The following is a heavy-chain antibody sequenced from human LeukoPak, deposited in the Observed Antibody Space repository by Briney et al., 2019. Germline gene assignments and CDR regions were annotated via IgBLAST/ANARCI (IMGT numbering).Heavy chain of an antibody. J-gene: IGHJ6*02. V-gene: IGHV4-4*07. D-gene: IGHD2-2*01. CDR2: IYTSGST. CDR1: GGSISGYC. Sequence: PSETLSLTCTVSGGSISGYCWSWIRQPAGKGLEWIGRIYTSGSTNYNPSLKGRVTMSVDTSKNQFSLKLSSVTAADTAVYYCARATVVPAAMGYYYYGMDVWGQGTTVTVSS. CDR3: ARATVVPAAMGYYYYGMDV.